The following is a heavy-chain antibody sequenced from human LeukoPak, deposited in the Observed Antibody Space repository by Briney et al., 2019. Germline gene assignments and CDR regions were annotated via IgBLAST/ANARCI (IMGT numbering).Heavy chain of an antibody. CDR1: GGSISSSSYY. Sequence: SETLSLTCTVSGGSISSSSYYWGWIRQPPGKGLEWIGSIYYSGSTYYNPSLKSRVTISVDTSKNQFSLKPSSVTAADTAVYYCARRIAAAGSFDYWGQGTLVTVSS. CDR3: ARRIAAAGSFDY. V-gene: IGHV4-39*07. CDR2: IYYSGST. J-gene: IGHJ4*02. D-gene: IGHD6-13*01.